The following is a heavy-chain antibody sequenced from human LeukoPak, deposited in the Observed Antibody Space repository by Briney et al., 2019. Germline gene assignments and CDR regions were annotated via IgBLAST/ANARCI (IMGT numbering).Heavy chain of an antibody. Sequence: PSETLSLTCIVCVDSLTNTNYYWAWIRQPPGKGLGWIRSINYRGNSFFNRSLKSRITVSVVSSMTQFSLNLTSVTAADTAMFFCARVTYRSSCPVFIFWGQGTLVTVSS. J-gene: IGHJ4*02. D-gene: IGHD6-19*01. CDR3: ARVTYRSSCPVFIF. V-gene: IGHV4-39*07. CDR2: INYRGNS. CDR1: VDSLTNTNYY.